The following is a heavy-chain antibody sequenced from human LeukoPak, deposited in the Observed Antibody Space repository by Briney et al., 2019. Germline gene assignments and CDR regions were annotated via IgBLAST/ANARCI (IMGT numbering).Heavy chain of an antibody. Sequence: PGGSLRLSCAASGFTFSSYGMHWVRQAPGKGLEWVAVISYDGSNKYYADSVKGRFTISRDNSKNTLYLQMNSLRVEDTAVYYCAKGEGVTMVRGVIYYYYYGMDVWGKGTTVTVSS. V-gene: IGHV3-30*18. D-gene: IGHD3-10*01. CDR1: GFTFSSYG. CDR2: ISYDGSNK. CDR3: AKGEGVTMVRGVIYYYYYGMDV. J-gene: IGHJ6*04.